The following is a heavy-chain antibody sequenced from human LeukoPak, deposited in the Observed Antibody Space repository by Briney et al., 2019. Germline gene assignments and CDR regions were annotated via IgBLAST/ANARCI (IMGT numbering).Heavy chain of an antibody. D-gene: IGHD3-16*02. Sequence: GGSLRLSCAASGFTFSSYGIHWVRQAPGKGLEWVAVISYDGSNKYYADSVKGRFTISRDNSKNTLFLQMNSLRAEDTAVYYCARQGLDYDYVWGSYRSPSWFDPWGQGTLVTVSS. CDR1: GFTFSSYG. CDR3: ARQGLDYDYVWGSYRSPSWFDP. J-gene: IGHJ5*02. CDR2: ISYDGSNK. V-gene: IGHV3-30*03.